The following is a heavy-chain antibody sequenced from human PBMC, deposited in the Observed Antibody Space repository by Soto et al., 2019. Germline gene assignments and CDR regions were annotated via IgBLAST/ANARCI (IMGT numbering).Heavy chain of an antibody. CDR2: IIPTFGTP. V-gene: IGHV1-69*06. D-gene: IGHD1-26*01. J-gene: IGHJ4*02. CDR3: ASERSAQYFDF. Sequence: QVQLVQSGTVVQRRGSSVKVSCQASGGTFSSHGMAWVRQAPGQGLEWMGGIIPTFGTPTYAPKFQGRVTITADKSTNTAYMELGSLRSEDKGVYYCASERSAQYFDFWGQGTLITVSS. CDR1: GGTFSSHG.